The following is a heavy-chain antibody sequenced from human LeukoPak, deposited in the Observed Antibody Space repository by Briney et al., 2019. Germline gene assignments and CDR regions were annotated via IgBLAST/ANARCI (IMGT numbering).Heavy chain of an antibody. V-gene: IGHV4-59*08. J-gene: IGHJ3*02. Sequence: SETLSLTCTVSGGSISSYYWSWIRQPAGKGLEWIGSIFYSGSTYYNPSLKSRVTISVDTSENQFSLKLSSVTAADTAVYFCARGPYSYDSSGAFDIWGQGTMVTVSS. CDR2: IFYSGST. CDR1: GGSISSYY. CDR3: ARGPYSYDSSGAFDI. D-gene: IGHD3-22*01.